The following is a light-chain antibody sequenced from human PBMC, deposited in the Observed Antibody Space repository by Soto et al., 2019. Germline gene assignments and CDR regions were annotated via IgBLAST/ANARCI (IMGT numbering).Light chain of an antibody. J-gene: IGKJ5*01. Sequence: EIVLTQSPGTLSLSPGERATLSCRASQSINRYLAWYQQKPGQAPRLLIYYASNRAAGIPARFSGSGSGTDFTLTISRLEPEDFAVYYCQQYGNSPITFGQGTRLEIK. CDR3: QQYGNSPIT. CDR1: QSINRY. CDR2: YAS. V-gene: IGKV3-20*01.